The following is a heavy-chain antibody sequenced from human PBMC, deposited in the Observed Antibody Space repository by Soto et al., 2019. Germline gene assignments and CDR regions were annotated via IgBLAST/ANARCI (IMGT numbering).Heavy chain of an antibody. CDR1: GFTFSGSA. CDR2: IRSKANSYAT. V-gene: IGHV3-73*02. D-gene: IGHD4-4*01. CDR3: TRPIYSNYSYYYYGMDV. J-gene: IGHJ6*02. Sequence: EVQLVESGGGLVQPGGSLKLSCAASGFTFSGSAMHWGRQASGKGLEWVGRIRSKANSYATAYAASVKGRFTISRDDSKNTAYLQMKSLKTEDTAVYYCTRPIYSNYSYYYYGMDVWGQGTTVTVSS.